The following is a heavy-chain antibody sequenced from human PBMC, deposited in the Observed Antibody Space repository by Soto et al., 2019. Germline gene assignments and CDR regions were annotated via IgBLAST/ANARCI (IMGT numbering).Heavy chain of an antibody. CDR1: GFTFSSYA. D-gene: IGHD2-2*01. V-gene: IGHV3-30-3*01. Sequence: PGGSLRLSCAASGFTFSSYAMHWVCQAPGKGLERVAVISYDGSNKYYADSVKGRFTISRDNSKNTLYLQMNSLRAEDTAVYYCARVVWDIVVVPAAEKLPNRLDYWGQRTLVTVSS. CDR3: ARVVWDIVVVPAAEKLPNRLDY. J-gene: IGHJ4*02. CDR2: ISYDGSNK.